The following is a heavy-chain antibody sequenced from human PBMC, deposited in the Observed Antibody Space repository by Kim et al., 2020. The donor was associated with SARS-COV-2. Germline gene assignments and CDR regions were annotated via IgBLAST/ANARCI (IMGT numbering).Heavy chain of an antibody. CDR1: GFTFSSYS. Sequence: GGSLRLSCAASGFTFSSYSMNWVRQAPGKGLEWVSSISSSSSYIYYADSVKGRFTISRDNAKNSLYLQMNSLRAEDTAVYYCARDLSGAYYDFWSGKGGDAFDIWGQGTMVTVSS. D-gene: IGHD3-3*01. CDR2: ISSSSSYI. CDR3: ARDLSGAYYDFWSGKGGDAFDI. J-gene: IGHJ3*02. V-gene: IGHV3-21*01.